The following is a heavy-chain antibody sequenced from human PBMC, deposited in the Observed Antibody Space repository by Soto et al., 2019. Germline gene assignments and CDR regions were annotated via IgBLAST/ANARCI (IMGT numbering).Heavy chain of an antibody. V-gene: IGHV3-21*01. CDR3: ARGSLGSGYAFDN. Sequence: EVQLVESGGGLVKPGGSLRLSCAASGFTFSSYSMNWVRQAPGKGLEWVSSISSSSSYIYYADSVKGRFTISRDNAKNSLYLQMNSLRAEDTAVYYCARGSLGSGYAFDNWGQGTMVTVSS. CDR2: ISSSSSYI. J-gene: IGHJ3*02. CDR1: GFTFSSYS. D-gene: IGHD3-10*01.